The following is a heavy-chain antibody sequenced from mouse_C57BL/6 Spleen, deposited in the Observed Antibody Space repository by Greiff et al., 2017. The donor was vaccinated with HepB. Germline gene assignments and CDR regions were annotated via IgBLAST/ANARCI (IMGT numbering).Heavy chain of an antibody. Sequence: QVHVKQSGTELVKPGASVKLSCKASGYTFTSYWMHWVKQSPGQGLEWIGNINPSNGGTNYNEKFKSKATLTVDKSSSTAYMQLSSLTSEDSAVYYCARRGFKYAMDYWGQGTSVTVSS. CDR3: ARRGFKYAMDY. CDR2: INPSNGGT. V-gene: IGHV1-53*01. CDR1: GYTFTSYW. J-gene: IGHJ4*01.